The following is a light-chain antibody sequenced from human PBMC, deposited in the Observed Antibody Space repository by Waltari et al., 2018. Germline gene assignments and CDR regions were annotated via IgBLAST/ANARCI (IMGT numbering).Light chain of an antibody. V-gene: IGLV1-47*01. CDR1: SSNLGSNF. CDR2: KNN. CDR3: TAWDDSLTGVL. Sequence: QAVLTQPPSASGTPGQRVSISCSGGSSNLGSNFVYWYQQLPGMAPKLLIYKNNQRPSGVPDRFSGPKSGTSASLIISGLRSEDEAHYYCTAWDDSLTGVLFGEGTKLTV. J-gene: IGLJ2*01.